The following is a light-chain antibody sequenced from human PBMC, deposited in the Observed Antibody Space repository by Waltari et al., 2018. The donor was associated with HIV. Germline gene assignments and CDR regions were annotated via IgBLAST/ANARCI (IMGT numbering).Light chain of an antibody. CDR2: ETS. Sequence: DIQMTQSPSSVSASVGDTITITCRASQHISTSLAWYHFKPGEVPKLLIYETSRLESGVPSRFGGSGSGTDFNLTISSLQPEDFAIYYCQQAKSFPHTFGGGTRVGMK. J-gene: IGKJ4*01. CDR1: QHISTS. V-gene: IGKV1-12*01. CDR3: QQAKSFPHT.